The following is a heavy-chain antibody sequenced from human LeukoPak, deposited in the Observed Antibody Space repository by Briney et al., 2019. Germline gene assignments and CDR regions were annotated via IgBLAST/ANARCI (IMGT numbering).Heavy chain of an antibody. Sequence: SETLSLTCTVSGGSISSYYWSWIRQPPGKGLEWIGYIYTSGSTNYNPSLKSRVTISVDTSKNQFSLKLSSVTAADTAVYYCARGGSYNLPFDYWGQGTLVTVSA. D-gene: IGHD1-26*01. CDR3: ARGGSYNLPFDY. J-gene: IGHJ4*02. CDR1: GGSISSYY. CDR2: IYTSGST. V-gene: IGHV4-4*09.